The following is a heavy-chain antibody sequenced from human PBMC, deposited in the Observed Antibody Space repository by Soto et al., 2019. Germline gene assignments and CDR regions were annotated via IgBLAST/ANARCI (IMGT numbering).Heavy chain of an antibody. CDR1: GGSISSDYYY. V-gene: IGHV4-30-4*01. CDR2: MYDRGST. D-gene: IGHD2-8*01. J-gene: IGHJ6*02. Sequence: QVQLQESGPGLVKPSQTLSLTCTVSGGSISSDYYYWSWIRQPPGKGLEWIGHMYDRGSTFYNPSLESRVTMSVDTSKNQFSLRLSAVTAADTAVYYCARYCTHGVCSNPFYYYGMDGWGQGSPVTVSS. CDR3: ARYCTHGVCSNPFYYYGMDG.